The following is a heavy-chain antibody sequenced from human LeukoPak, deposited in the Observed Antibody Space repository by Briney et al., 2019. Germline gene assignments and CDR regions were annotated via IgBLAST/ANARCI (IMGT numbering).Heavy chain of an antibody. Sequence: GGSLRLSCAASGFTFSSYAMSWVRQPPGKGLEWVSAISGSGGSTYYADSVKGRFTISKDNSKNTLYLQMNSLRAEDAAVYYCAKPHMVRGVKADFDYWGQGTLVTVSS. CDR3: AKPHMVRGVKADFDY. J-gene: IGHJ4*02. D-gene: IGHD3-10*01. CDR2: ISGSGGST. V-gene: IGHV3-23*01. CDR1: GFTFSSYA.